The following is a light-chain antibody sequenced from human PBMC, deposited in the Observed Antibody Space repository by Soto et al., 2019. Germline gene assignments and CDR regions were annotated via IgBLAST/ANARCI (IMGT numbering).Light chain of an antibody. V-gene: IGKV1-39*01. J-gene: IGKJ5*01. CDR2: PAS. CDR3: QQSYSTPIT. Sequence: DIQMTQSPSSLSASVGDRVTITCRASQSISSYLNWYQQKPGKAPNLLIYPASSLQSGVPSRFSGSGSGTDFTLTISSLQPEDFATYYCQQSYSTPITFGQGTRLEIK. CDR1: QSISSY.